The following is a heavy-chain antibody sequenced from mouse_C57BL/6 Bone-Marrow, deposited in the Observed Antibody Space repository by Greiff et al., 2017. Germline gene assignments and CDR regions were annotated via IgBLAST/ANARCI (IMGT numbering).Heavy chain of an antibody. CDR2: IRSKSNNYAT. J-gene: IGHJ2*01. D-gene: IGHD1-1*01. V-gene: IGHV10-1*01. Sequence: EVKLQESGGGLVQPKGSLKLSCAASGFSFNTYAMNWVRQAPGKGLEWVARIRSKSNNYATYYADSVKDRFTISRDDSESMLYLQMNNLKTEDTAMYYCVRGYGSPYYFDYWGQGTTLTVSS. CDR3: VRGYGSPYYFDY. CDR1: GFSFNTYA.